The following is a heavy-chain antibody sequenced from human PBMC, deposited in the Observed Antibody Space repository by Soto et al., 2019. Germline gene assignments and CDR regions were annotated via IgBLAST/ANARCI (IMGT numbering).Heavy chain of an antibody. V-gene: IGHV1-18*04. CDR3: ARDHVETAMVDAFDI. D-gene: IGHD5-18*01. CDR1: GYTFTSYG. Sequence: ASVKVSCKASGYTFTSYGISWVRQAPGQGLEWMGWISAYNGNTNYAQKLQGRVTMTTDTSTSTAYMELRSLRSDDTAVYYCARDHVETAMVDAFDIWGQGTMVTVSS. J-gene: IGHJ3*02. CDR2: ISAYNGNT.